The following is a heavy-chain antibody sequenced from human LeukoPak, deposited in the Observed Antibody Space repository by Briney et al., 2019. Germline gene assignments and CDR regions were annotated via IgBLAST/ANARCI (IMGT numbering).Heavy chain of an antibody. CDR3: TRDLSATARAYDY. CDR2: IAISGTYI. J-gene: IGHJ4*02. D-gene: IGHD1-26*01. CDR1: GYILSDYN. V-gene: IGHV3-21*01. Sequence: GGSLRLSCAASGYILSDYNMNWVRQAPGKGLEWVSFIAISGTYITYADSVKGRFTISRDNAKNSLYLQMNSLRAEDTAVYYCTRDLSATARAYDYWGQGTLVTVSS.